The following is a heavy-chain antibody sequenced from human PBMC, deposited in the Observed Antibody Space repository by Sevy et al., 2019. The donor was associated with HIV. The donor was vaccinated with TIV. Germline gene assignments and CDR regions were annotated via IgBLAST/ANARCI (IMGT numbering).Heavy chain of an antibody. CDR1: GFTFSNHG. V-gene: IGHV3-30*02. J-gene: IGHJ5*02. CDR3: AKDPRRGILGFGWFDP. CDR2: ISYDGSNK. Sequence: GGSLRLSCAASGFTFSNHGMHWVRQAPGKGLEWVALISYDGSNKYYADSVKGRFTISRDNSKNTLYLQMNSLGAEDTAVYYCAKDPRRGILGFGWFDPWGQGTVVTVSS. D-gene: IGHD1-26*01.